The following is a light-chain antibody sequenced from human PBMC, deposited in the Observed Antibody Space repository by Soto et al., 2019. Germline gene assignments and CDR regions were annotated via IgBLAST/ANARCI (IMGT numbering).Light chain of an antibody. CDR1: KDVKSW. CDR2: AAS. J-gene: IGKJ4*01. V-gene: IGKV1-12*01. CDR3: HQGINFPLT. Sequence: IPMTQSPSSVSASVGDRVTITCRASKDVKSWLAWYQQKPGKAPKLLINAASTLHTGVPSRFSGSGAGTEFNFTISAVQPEDFATYYCHQGINFPLTFGGGTRVEIK.